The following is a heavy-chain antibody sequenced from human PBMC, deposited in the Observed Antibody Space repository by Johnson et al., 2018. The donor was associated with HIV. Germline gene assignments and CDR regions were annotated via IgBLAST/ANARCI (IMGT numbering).Heavy chain of an antibody. CDR3: ARGEYYYDSSGYSNTPDAFDI. CDR2: ISSSGSTI. V-gene: IGHV3-11*04. Sequence: QVQLVESGGGLVKPGGSLRLSCAASGFIFSDYYMSWIRQAPGKGLEWVSYISSSGSTIYYADSVKGRFTIPRDNAKNSLYLQMTSLRAEDTAVYYCARGEYYYDSSGYSNTPDAFDIWGQGTVVTVSS. D-gene: IGHD3-22*01. J-gene: IGHJ3*02. CDR1: GFIFSDYY.